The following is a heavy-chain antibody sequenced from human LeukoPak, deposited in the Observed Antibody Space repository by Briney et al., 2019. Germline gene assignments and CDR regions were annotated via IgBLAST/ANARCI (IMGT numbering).Heavy chain of an antibody. CDR3: AKCDFWSANDAFDI. V-gene: IGHV3-30*02. CDR2: IRSEGSNK. Sequence: GGSLRLSCAASGFIFSSYWMTWVRQAPGEGLEWVAFIRSEGSNKYYADSVKGRFTVSRDNSKNTLFLQMNSLRAEDTAVYYCAKCDFWSANDAFDIWGQGTMVTVSS. D-gene: IGHD3-3*01. J-gene: IGHJ3*02. CDR1: GFIFSSYW.